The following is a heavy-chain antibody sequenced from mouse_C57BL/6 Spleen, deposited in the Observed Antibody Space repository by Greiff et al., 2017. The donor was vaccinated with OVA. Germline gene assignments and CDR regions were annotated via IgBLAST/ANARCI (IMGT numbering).Heavy chain of an antibody. V-gene: IGHV1-82*01. D-gene: IGHD2-4*01. CDR1: GYAFSSSW. CDR2: IYPGDGDT. J-gene: IGHJ3*01. Sequence: QVQLQQSGPELVKPGASVKISCKASGYAFSSSWMNWVKQRPGKGLEWIGRIYPGDGDTNYNGKFKGTATLTADKSSSTAYMQLSSLTSEDSAVYFCAREDLYYDADWGQGTLVTVSA. CDR3: AREDLYYDAD.